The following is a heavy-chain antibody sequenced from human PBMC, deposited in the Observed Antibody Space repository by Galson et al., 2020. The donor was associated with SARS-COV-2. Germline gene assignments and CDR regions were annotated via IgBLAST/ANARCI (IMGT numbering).Heavy chain of an antibody. D-gene: IGHD5-18*01. CDR3: AKDKEDTARVTSPFGAGFDY. J-gene: IGHJ4*02. CDR1: GFTLSSYA. V-gene: IGHV3-23*01. Sequence: GGSLRLSCAASGFTLSSYAMSWVRQAPGKGLEWVSAISGRGGSTYYADSVKGRFTISRDNSKNTLYLQMNSLRAEDTAVYYCAKDKEDTARVTSPFGAGFDYWGQGTLVTVSS. CDR2: ISGRGGST.